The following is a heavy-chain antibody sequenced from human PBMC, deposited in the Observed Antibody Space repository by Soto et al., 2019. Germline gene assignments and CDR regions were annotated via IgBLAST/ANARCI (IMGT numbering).Heavy chain of an antibody. V-gene: IGHV4-59*08. Sequence: QVQLQESGPGLVKPSETLSLTCTVSGGSISTYYWSWIRQPPGKGLEWIGWIYYSGSASSNPFRKSQVTMSVDTSRNQFSLKLSSVTATDTAMYFCARHIYGDHDDFDSWGQGTLVTVSS. CDR1: GGSISTYY. CDR2: IYYSGSA. J-gene: IGHJ4*02. CDR3: ARHIYGDHDDFDS. D-gene: IGHD4-17*01.